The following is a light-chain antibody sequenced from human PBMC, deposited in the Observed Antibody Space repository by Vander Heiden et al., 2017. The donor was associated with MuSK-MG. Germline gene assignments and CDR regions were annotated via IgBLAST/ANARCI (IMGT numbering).Light chain of an antibody. CDR1: QSVSSSY. V-gene: IGKV3-20*01. CDR3: QQYGSSPTYT. CDR2: GAS. J-gene: IGKJ2*01. Sequence: EIVLTQSPGTLSLSPGERATLSCRASQSVSSSYLAWYQQKPGQAPRLLIYGASSRATGIPDRFSGSESGTDFTLTISRLEPEDFAVYYCQQYGSSPTYTFGQGTKLEIQ.